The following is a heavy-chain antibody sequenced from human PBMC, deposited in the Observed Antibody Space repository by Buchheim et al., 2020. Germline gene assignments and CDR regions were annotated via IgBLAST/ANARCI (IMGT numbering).Heavy chain of an antibody. CDR1: GGSFSGYY. D-gene: IGHD3-10*01. Sequence: QVQLQQWGAGLLKPSETLSLTCAVYGGSFSGYYWSWIRQPPGKGLEWIGEINHSGSTNYNPSLKSRVTISVDTSKNQFSLKLSSVTAADTAVYYCARGPYYGSGRGYYYYCMDVWGQGTT. J-gene: IGHJ6*02. CDR3: ARGPYYGSGRGYYYYCMDV. CDR2: INHSGST. V-gene: IGHV4-34*01.